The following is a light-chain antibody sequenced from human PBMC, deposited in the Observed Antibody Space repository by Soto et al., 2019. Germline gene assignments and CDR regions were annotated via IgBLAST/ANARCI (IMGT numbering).Light chain of an antibody. CDR2: DAY. Sequence: EVVLTQSPVTLSLSPGERATLSCRASQSFRGLLAWYHQKPGQAPRLLIYDAYNSATGIPPRFSGSGSGTDFALTISSLEPEDSAVYYCQQRHMWPITFGQGTRLEIK. CDR1: QSFRGL. CDR3: QQRHMWPIT. J-gene: IGKJ5*01. V-gene: IGKV3-11*01.